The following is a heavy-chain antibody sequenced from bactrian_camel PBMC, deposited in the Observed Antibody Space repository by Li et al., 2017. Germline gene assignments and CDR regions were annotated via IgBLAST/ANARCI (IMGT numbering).Heavy chain of an antibody. V-gene: IGHV3S53*01. CDR1: TYVDRHYC. D-gene: IGHD6*01. Sequence: HVQLVESGGGLVQPGGSLRLSCAVSTYVDRHYCMGWFRQAPGKEREGVAAIDSDGSTSYADSVKGRFTISQDNAKNTLYLQMNRLKPEDTAMYYCAADCPTVGGGSRAAVFGYWGQGTQVTVS. J-gene: IGHJ6*01. CDR2: IDSDGST. CDR3: AADCPTVGGGSRAAVFGY.